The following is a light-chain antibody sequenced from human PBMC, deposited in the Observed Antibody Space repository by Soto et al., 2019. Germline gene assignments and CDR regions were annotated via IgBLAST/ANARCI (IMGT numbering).Light chain of an antibody. Sequence: EIVLAQSPDTLSLSPGEIATLSCRASQSVRSHVAWYQHHPGQAPMLLFYDASTRATGIPARFSGGGSGAEFTLTISSLQSEDFAVYYRQHYHGLPITFGQGTRLEIK. J-gene: IGKJ5*01. CDR1: QSVRSH. CDR3: QHYHGLPIT. CDR2: DAS. V-gene: IGKV3-15*01.